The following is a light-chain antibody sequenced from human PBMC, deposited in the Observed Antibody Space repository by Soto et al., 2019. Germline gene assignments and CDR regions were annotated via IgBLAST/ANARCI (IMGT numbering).Light chain of an antibody. CDR3: CSYTGSTTFYV. V-gene: IGLV2-14*01. J-gene: IGLJ1*01. CDR1: SSDVGDYDY. CDR2: EVT. Sequence: QSVLTQPASVSGSPGQSVTISCTGSSSDVGDYDYVSWYQHHPDKAPKLMIYEVTNRPSGVFNRFSGSKSGNTASLTISGLQAEDEADYYCCSYTGSTTFYVFGTGTKLTVL.